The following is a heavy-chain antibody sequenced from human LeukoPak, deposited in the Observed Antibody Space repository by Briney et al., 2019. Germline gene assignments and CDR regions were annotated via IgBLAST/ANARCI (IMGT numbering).Heavy chain of an antibody. J-gene: IGHJ6*03. CDR3: ARNERRAQKDTYYAYFYYMDV. CDR1: NGSISSHY. V-gene: IGHV4-59*11. CDR2: IYSSGYT. D-gene: IGHD6-25*01. Sequence: SETLSLTCTVSNGSISSHYWSGIPQPPGKGLEWIGLIYSSGYTNYNPSLKSRVTRSVDTSRNQFSLKLSSATAADTAVYYCARNERRAQKDTYYAYFYYMDVWGKGSTVTVSS.